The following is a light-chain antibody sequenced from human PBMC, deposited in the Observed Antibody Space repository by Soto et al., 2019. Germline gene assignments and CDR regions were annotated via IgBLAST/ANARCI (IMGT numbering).Light chain of an antibody. V-gene: IGKV3-15*01. J-gene: IGKJ1*01. CDR2: GAS. CDR1: QSISDT. Sequence: VMTQSPATLSVSPGGRATLSCRASQSISDTLAWYQQKPGPAPRLLIHGASTRATGFPARFSGSGSGTDFNFNFSGLQSEDGEVDEGQQYDNWPWTFGQGTKVDIK. CDR3: QQYDNWPWT.